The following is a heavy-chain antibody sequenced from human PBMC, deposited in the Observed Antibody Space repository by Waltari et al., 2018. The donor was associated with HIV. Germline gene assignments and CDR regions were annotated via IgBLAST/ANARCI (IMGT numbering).Heavy chain of an antibody. Sequence: QVQLVQSGAEVKKPGASVKVSCEASGYTFTTYAMHWVRQAPGQRLEWMGWIHGGSGNTKYSTKFQVRVTISSDTSARTYYMELRSLTSADTAVYYCVREAHYGSGGHDALDIWGQGTMVIVSS. CDR1: GYTFTTYA. D-gene: IGHD3-10*01. CDR2: IHGGSGNT. V-gene: IGHV1-3*01. J-gene: IGHJ3*02. CDR3: VREAHYGSGGHDALDI.